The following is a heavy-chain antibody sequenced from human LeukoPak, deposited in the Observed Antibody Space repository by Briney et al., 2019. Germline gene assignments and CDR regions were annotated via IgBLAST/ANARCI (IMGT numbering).Heavy chain of an antibody. CDR2: IFHSGST. J-gene: IGHJ4*02. D-gene: IGHD2-15*01. CDR1: GYSISSGYY. CDR3: ARGRGYCSGGSCYLRFDY. V-gene: IGHV4-38-2*02. Sequence: PSETLSLTCTVSGYSISSGYYWTWIRQPPGKGLEWIGNIFHSGSTYYNPSLKSRVTISVDTSKNQFSLKLSSVTAADTAVYYCARGRGYCSGGSCYLRFDYWGQGTLVTVSS.